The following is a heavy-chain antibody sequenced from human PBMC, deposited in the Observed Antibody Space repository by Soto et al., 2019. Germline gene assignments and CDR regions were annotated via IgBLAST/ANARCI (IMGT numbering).Heavy chain of an antibody. Sequence: SETLSLACAVSGDSINNSYWSWIRQPPGKRLEWIGNIYYTGTTTYNPSLESRVTMFVDTSKNQFSLKLNSVDAADTAVYYCAKYRRTEAEGFTLDYWGRGTLVTVSS. J-gene: IGHJ4*02. D-gene: IGHD6-13*01. CDR3: AKYRRTEAEGFTLDY. CDR1: GDSINNSY. V-gene: IGHV4-59*01. CDR2: IYYTGTT.